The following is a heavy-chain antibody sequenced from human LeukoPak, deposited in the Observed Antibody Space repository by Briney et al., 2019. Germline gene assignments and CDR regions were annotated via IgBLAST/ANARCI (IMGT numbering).Heavy chain of an antibody. D-gene: IGHD5-24*01. CDR2: IYHSGST. J-gene: IGHJ6*03. V-gene: IGHV4-38-2*02. CDR3: ARDGHGRPGRWLQLRRDYYYYMDV. Sequence: SETLSLTCTVSGYSISSGYYWGWIRQPPGKGLEWIGSIYHSGSTYYNPSLKSRVTISVDTSKNQFSLKLSSVTAADTAVYYCARDGHGRPGRWLQLRRDYYYYMDVWGKGTTVTVSS. CDR1: GYSISSGYY.